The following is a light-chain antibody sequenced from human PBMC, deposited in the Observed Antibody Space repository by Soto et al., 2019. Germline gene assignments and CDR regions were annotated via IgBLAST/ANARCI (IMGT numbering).Light chain of an antibody. V-gene: IGLV8-61*01. CDR3: VLYMGSGFWV. J-gene: IGLJ3*02. Sequence: QTVVTQEPSFSVSPGGTVTLTCSLTSDSVSTSYYASWYQQTPGQTPRMLIYSTNTRSSGVPDRFSGSILGNKAALTITGAQADDESDYYCVLYMGSGFWVFGGGTKLTVL. CDR1: SDSVSTSYY. CDR2: STN.